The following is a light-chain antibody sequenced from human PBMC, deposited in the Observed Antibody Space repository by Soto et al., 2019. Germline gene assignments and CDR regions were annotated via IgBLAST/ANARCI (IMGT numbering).Light chain of an antibody. CDR2: AAS. CDR1: QDINNR. V-gene: IGKV1-12*01. J-gene: IGKJ1*01. CDR3: LQVKSFPRT. Sequence: DIQMTQSPSSVSASVGDRVTITCRASQDINNRLAWFQQRPGRAPKYLIPAASILQSGFPSRFSGSGSGTDFTLTINSLQTEDLATYYCLQVKSFPRTFGQGTKVELK.